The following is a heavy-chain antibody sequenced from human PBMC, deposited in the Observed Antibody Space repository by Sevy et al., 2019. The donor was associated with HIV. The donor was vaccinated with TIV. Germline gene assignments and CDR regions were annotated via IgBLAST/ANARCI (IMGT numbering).Heavy chain of an antibody. D-gene: IGHD3-22*01. CDR3: ARDDSSGYNYFDY. CDR2: IWYDGSNK. J-gene: IGHJ4*02. Sequence: GGSLRLSCAASGFTFSSYGMHWVRQAPGKGLEWVAVIWYDGSNKYYADSVKGRFTISRDNSKNTLYLQMNSLRAEDTAVHYCARDDSSGYNYFDYWGQGTLVTVSS. CDR1: GFTFSSYG. V-gene: IGHV3-33*01.